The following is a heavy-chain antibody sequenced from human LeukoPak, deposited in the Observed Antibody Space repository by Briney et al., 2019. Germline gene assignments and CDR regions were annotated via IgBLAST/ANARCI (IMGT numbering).Heavy chain of an antibody. CDR1: GGSISSGGYY. CDR2: IYHSGST. V-gene: IGHV4-30-2*02. Sequence: SQTLSLTCTVSGGSISSGGYYWSWIRQPPGKGLEWIGYIYHSGSTYYNPSLKSRVTISVDRSKNQFSLKLSSVTAADTAVYYCAGMRGSGSDNYGLDVWGQGTTVTVSS. J-gene: IGHJ6*02. CDR3: AGMRGSGSDNYGLDV. D-gene: IGHD3-10*01.